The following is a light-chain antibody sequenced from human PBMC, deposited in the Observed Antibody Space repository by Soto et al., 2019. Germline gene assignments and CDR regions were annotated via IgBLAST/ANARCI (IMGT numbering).Light chain of an antibody. V-gene: IGKV3-20*01. CDR3: QQYVSSPWA. CDR2: RAS. Sequence: EIVLTQSPGTLSLSPGERATLSCRASQSVSSSFLAWYQQKAGQAPRLLIYRASRRATGIPERFSGSGSGTDFTLTISRLAPEDFEVYYCQQYVSSPWAFGQGTKVDIK. J-gene: IGKJ1*01. CDR1: QSVSSSF.